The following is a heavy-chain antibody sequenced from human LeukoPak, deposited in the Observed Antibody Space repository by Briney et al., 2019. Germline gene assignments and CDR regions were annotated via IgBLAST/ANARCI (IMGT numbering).Heavy chain of an antibody. J-gene: IGHJ5*02. Sequence: GGSLRLSCAASGFTFSSYWMNWVRQAPGKGLEWVANIKQDGSEKKYVDSVKGRFTISRDNAKNSMYLQMNSLRAEDTAMYYCMTASRSSSWPPPTWGQGTLVTVSS. CDR2: IKQDGSEK. D-gene: IGHD6-13*01. CDR1: GFTFSSYW. CDR3: MTASRSSSWPPPT. V-gene: IGHV3-7*01.